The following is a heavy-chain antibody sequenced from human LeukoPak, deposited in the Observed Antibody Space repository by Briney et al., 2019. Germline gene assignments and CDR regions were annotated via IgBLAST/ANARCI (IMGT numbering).Heavy chain of an antibody. J-gene: IGHJ4*02. CDR1: GFTFSSYA. Sequence: GGSLRLSCAASGFTFSSYAMHWVRQAPGKGLEWVAVISYDGSNKYYADSVKGRFTISRDNSKNTLYLQMNSLRAEDTAVYYCARPPGIAVAAVFDYWGQGTLVTVSS. CDR3: ARPPGIAVAAVFDY. CDR2: ISYDGSNK. D-gene: IGHD6-19*01. V-gene: IGHV3-30*04.